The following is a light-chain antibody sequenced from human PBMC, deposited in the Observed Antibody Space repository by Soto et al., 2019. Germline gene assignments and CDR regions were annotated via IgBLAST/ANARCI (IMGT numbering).Light chain of an antibody. CDR2: VGTGGIVG. V-gene: IGLV9-49*01. CDR1: SGYSNYK. CDR3: GADHGSGNNFVLV. Sequence: QPVLTQPPSASASLGASVTLTCTLSSGYSNYKVDWYQQRPGKGPRFVMRVGTGGIVGSKGDGIPDRFSVLGSGLNRYLTIKNIQEEDESDYHCGADHGSGNNFVLVFGGGNKLTVL. J-gene: IGLJ2*01.